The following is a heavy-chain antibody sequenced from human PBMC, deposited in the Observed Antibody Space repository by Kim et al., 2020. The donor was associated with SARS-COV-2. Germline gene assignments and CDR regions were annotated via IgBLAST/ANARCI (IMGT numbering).Heavy chain of an antibody. D-gene: IGHD4-17*01. CDR2: IYYSGST. CDR3: ASWEYDYGDYFDY. J-gene: IGHJ4*02. Sequence: SETLSLTCTVSGGSISSSSYYWGWIRQPPGKGLEWIGSIYYSGSTYYNPSLKSRVTISVDTSKNQFSLKLSSVTAADTAVYYCASWEYDYGDYFDYWGQGTLVTVSS. V-gene: IGHV4-39*01. CDR1: GGSISSSSYY.